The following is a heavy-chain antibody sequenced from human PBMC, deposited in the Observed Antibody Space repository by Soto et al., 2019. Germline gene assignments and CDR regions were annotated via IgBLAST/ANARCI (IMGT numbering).Heavy chain of an antibody. CDR3: ARGTYDFWSGYYNGDWFDP. CDR1: GGSFSGYY. V-gene: IGHV4-34*01. CDR2: INHSGST. D-gene: IGHD3-3*01. J-gene: IGHJ5*02. Sequence: TLSLTCAVYGGSFSGYYWSWIRQPPGKGLEWIGEINHSGSTNYNPSLKSRVTISVDTSKNQFSLKLSSVTAADTAVYYCARGTYDFWSGYYNGDWFDPWGQGTLVTVSS.